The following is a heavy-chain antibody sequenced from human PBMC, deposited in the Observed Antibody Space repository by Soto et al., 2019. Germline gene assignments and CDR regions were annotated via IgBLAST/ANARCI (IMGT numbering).Heavy chain of an antibody. CDR3: ARDFYDSSGYSLYYFDY. J-gene: IGHJ4*02. D-gene: IGHD3-22*01. CDR1: GGSISSYY. Sequence: SETLSLTCTVSGGSISSYYWSWIRQPPGKGLEWIGYIYYSGSTNYNPSLKSRVTISVDTSKNQFSLKLSSVTAADTAVYYCARDFYDSSGYSLYYFDYWGQGTLVTVPS. V-gene: IGHV4-59*01. CDR2: IYYSGST.